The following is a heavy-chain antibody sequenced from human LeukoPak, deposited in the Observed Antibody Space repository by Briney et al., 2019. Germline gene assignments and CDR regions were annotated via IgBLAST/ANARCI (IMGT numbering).Heavy chain of an antibody. CDR3: ARAAAGRYYYDSSGYYPPFDY. V-gene: IGHV5-51*01. D-gene: IGHD3-22*01. Sequence: GESLKISCKGSGYSFTSYWIGWVRQMPGKGLEWMGIIYPGGSDTRYSPSFQGQVTISADKSISTAYLQWSSLKASDTAMYYCARAAAGRYYYDSSGYYPPFDYWGQGTLVTVSS. J-gene: IGHJ4*02. CDR1: GYSFTSYW. CDR2: IYPGGSDT.